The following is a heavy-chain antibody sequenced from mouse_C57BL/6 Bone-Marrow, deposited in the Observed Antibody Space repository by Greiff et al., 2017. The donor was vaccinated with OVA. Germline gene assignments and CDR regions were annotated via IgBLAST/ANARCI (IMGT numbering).Heavy chain of an antibody. CDR3: ARETEIYYYGSSYY. CDR1: GYTFTSYW. V-gene: IGHV1-53*01. Sequence: VQLQQPGTELVKPGASVKLSCKASGYTFTSYWMHWVKQRPGQGLEWIGNINPRNGGTNYNEKFKSKATLTVDKSSSTAYMQLSSLTSEDSAVYYGARETEIYYYGSSYYWGQGTTLTVSS. CDR2: INPRNGGT. J-gene: IGHJ2*01. D-gene: IGHD1-1*01.